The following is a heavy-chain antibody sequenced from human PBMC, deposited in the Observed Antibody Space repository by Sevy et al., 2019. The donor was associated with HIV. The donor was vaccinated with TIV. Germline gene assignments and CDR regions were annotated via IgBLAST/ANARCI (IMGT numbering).Heavy chain of an antibody. J-gene: IGHJ4*02. CDR1: GFTFSSYA. CDR3: AKGQRDQPRIYDY. D-gene: IGHD6-25*01. Sequence: GGSLRLSCAASGFTFSSYAMAWVRQAAGKGLEWVSAISGSGGSIYYADSVKGRFTISRDNSENTLYLQMNSLRSDDTAVYYCAKGQRDQPRIYDYWGQGTLVTVSS. V-gene: IGHV3-23*01. CDR2: ISGSGGSI.